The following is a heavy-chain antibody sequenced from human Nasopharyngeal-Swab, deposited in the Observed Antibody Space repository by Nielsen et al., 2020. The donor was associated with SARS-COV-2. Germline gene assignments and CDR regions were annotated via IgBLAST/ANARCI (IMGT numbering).Heavy chain of an antibody. CDR2: IIPIFGTA. CDR3: ARNQLLWWWKYYFDY. CDR1: GGTFSSYA. Sequence: SVKVSCKASGGTFSSYAISWVRQAPGQGLEWMGGIIPIFGTANYAQKFQGRVTITADESTSTAYMELRSLRSDDTAVYYCARNQLLWWWKYYFDYWGQGTLVTVSS. D-gene: IGHD2-21*01. V-gene: IGHV1-69*13. J-gene: IGHJ4*02.